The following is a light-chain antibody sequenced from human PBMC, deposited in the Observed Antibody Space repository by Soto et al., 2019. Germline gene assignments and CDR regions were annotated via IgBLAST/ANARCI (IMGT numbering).Light chain of an antibody. CDR3: QQYGSSRT. CDR1: QTFSSGY. V-gene: IGKV3-20*01. Sequence: EIVLTQSPGTLSLFPGERATLSCRASQTFSSGYLAWYQQKPGQAPRLLIYGASSRAAGIPDRFSGSGSGTDFTLTISRLEPEDFAVYYCQQYGSSRTFGQGTKVDIK. J-gene: IGKJ1*01. CDR2: GAS.